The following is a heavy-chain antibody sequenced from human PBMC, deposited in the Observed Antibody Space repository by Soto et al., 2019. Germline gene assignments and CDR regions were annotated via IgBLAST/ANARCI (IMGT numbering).Heavy chain of an antibody. V-gene: IGHV4-34*01. D-gene: IGHD3-10*01. CDR1: GGSFSGYY. CDR3: ARGTMVREEPALGPTKDYYGMDV. CDR2: INHSGST. J-gene: IGHJ6*02. Sequence: SETLSLTCAVYGGSFSGYYWSWIRQPPGKGLEWIGEINHSGSTNYNPSLKSRVTISVDTSKNQFSLKLSSVTAADTAVYYCARGTMVREEPALGPTKDYYGMDVWGQGTTVT.